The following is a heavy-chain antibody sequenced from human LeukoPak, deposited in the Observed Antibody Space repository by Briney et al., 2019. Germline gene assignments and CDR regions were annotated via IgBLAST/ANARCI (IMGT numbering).Heavy chain of an antibody. V-gene: IGHV4-59*01. J-gene: IGHJ5*02. CDR2: VHYSGSTSGST. CDR1: SGSISSYY. Sequence: SETLSLTCTVSSGSISSYYWSWIRQPPGKGLEWIGSVHYSGSTSGSTNYNPSLKSRVTILVDTSKNQFSLKLSSVTAADTAVYYCARVISGGFYNWFDPWGQGTLVTVSS. CDR3: ARVISGGFYNWFDP. D-gene: IGHD2-15*01.